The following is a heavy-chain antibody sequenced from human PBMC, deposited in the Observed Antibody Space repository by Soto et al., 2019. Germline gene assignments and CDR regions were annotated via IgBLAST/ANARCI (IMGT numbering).Heavy chain of an antibody. V-gene: IGHV1-69*13. CDR1: GGTFSSYS. D-gene: IGHD4-17*01. J-gene: IGHJ6*02. CDR2: VIPIFGTA. Sequence: SVNVSCKAAGGTFSSYSISRVRQAPGQGLEWMGWVIPIFGTANYAQKFQGRVTITADESTSTAYMELSSLRSEDTAVYYCARVGTVTAHYYYYYGMDVWGQGTTVTVSS. CDR3: ARVGTVTAHYYYYYGMDV.